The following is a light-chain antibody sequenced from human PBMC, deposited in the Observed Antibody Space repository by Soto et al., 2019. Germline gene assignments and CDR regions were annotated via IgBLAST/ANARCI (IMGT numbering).Light chain of an antibody. V-gene: IGLV2-14*01. CDR1: SSDVGGYNY. CDR2: DVS. CDR3: SSYTSSSTRV. J-gene: IGLJ1*01. Sequence: QSALPQPASVSGSPGQSITISCTGTSSDVGGYNYVSWYQQHPGKAPKLMIYDVSNRPSGVSNRFSGSKSGNTAALTISGLQAEDEADYYCSSYTSSSTRVLGTGSKVTV.